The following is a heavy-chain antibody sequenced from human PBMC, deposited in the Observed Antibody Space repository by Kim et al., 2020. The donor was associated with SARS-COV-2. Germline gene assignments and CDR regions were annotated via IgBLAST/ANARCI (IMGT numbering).Heavy chain of an antibody. J-gene: IGHJ4*02. V-gene: IGHV3-49*04. CDR2: IRSKAYGGTT. CDR3: TRDRVTGTTTRDY. CDR1: GFTFGDYA. Sequence: GGSLRLSCTASGFTFGDYAMSWVRQAPGKGLEWVGFIRSKAYGGTTEYAASVKGRFTISRDDSKSIAYLQMNSLKTEDTAVYYCTRDRVTGTTTRDYWGQGTLVTVSS. D-gene: IGHD1-20*01.